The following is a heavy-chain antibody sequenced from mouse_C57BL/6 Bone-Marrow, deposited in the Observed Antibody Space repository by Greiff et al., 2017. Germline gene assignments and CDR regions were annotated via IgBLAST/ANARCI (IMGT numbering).Heavy chain of an antibody. CDR3: ARNGHYFDY. CDR1: GYTFTSYW. D-gene: IGHD1-1*01. Sequence: VQLQQPVAELVKPGASVKLSCKASGYTFTSYWMHWVKQWPGQGLEWIGMIHPNSGSTNYNEKFKSKATLTVDKSSSTAYMQLSSLTSEDSAVYYCARNGHYFDYWGQGTTLTVSS. V-gene: IGHV1-64*01. CDR2: IHPNSGST. J-gene: IGHJ2*01.